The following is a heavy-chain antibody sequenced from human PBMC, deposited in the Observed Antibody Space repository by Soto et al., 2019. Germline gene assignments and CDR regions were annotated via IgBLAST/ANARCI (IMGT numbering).Heavy chain of an antibody. CDR3: AREAYYYDSSGFHIRGWFDP. D-gene: IGHD3-22*01. Sequence: QVQLVQSGAEVKKPGASVKVSCKASGYTFTSYYMHWVRQAPGQGLEWMGIIIPGSGTTSYAQKFQGRVTMTRDTSTSTVSMELSSLRSDDTAVYYCAREAYYYDSSGFHIRGWFDPWGQGTLVTVSS. J-gene: IGHJ5*02. CDR1: GYTFTSYY. CDR2: IIPGSGTT. V-gene: IGHV1-46*01.